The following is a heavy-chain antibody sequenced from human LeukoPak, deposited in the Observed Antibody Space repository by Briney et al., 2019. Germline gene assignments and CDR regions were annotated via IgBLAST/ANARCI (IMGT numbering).Heavy chain of an antibody. Sequence: GGSLRLSCAASGFTFSNYWMSWVRQAPGKGLEWVAHINQDGSEEHYMDSVKARFIISRNNAKNSLSLQMDSLRAEDTAVYYCVRHGGVSGYGLLDYWGQGTLVTVSS. CDR1: GFTFSNYW. V-gene: IGHV3-7*01. J-gene: IGHJ4*02. CDR2: INQDGSEE. CDR3: VRHGGVSGYGLLDY. D-gene: IGHD5-12*01.